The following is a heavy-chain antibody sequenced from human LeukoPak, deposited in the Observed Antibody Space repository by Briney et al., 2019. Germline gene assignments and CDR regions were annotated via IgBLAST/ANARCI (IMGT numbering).Heavy chain of an antibody. Sequence: GESLKISCKGSGYSFTSYWIGWVRQMPGKGLEWMGIIYPGDSDTRYSPSFQGQVTISADKPISTAYLQWSSLKASDTAMYYCARTYYYDSSGYTYFDYWGQGTLVTVSS. CDR2: IYPGDSDT. D-gene: IGHD3-22*01. V-gene: IGHV5-51*04. CDR3: ARTYYYDSSGYTYFDY. CDR1: GYSFTSYW. J-gene: IGHJ4*02.